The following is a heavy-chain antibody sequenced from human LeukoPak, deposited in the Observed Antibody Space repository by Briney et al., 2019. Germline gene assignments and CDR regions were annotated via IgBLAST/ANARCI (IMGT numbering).Heavy chain of an antibody. V-gene: IGHV4-31*03. Sequence: SETLSLTCTVSGGSISSGGYYWSWIRQHPGKGLEWIGYIYYSGSTYYNPSLKSRVTISVDTSKNQFSLKLSSVTAADTAVYYCARDPSGMASALWGQGTLVTVSS. CDR2: IYYSGST. CDR3: ARDPSGMASAL. D-gene: IGHD6-13*01. J-gene: IGHJ4*02. CDR1: GGSISSGGYY.